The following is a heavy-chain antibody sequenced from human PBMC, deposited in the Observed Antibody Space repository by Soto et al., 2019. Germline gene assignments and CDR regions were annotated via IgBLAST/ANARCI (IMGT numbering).Heavy chain of an antibody. Sequence: PGGSLRLSCAASGFPFNNYAMHWVRQAPGKGLEWVAVIWHDGSNEHYADSVKGRFRIARDNSNNTLYLQMNSLRGEDTALYYCARDGVSMVTTFLDYWGLGTLVTVSS. CDR2: IWHDGSNE. CDR1: GFPFNNYA. V-gene: IGHV3-33*01. CDR3: ARDGVSMVTTFLDY. J-gene: IGHJ4*02. D-gene: IGHD2-21*02.